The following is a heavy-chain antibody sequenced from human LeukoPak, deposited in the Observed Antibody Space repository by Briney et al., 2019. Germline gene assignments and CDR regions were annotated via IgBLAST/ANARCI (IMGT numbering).Heavy chain of an antibody. J-gene: IGHJ3*02. V-gene: IGHV4-61*08. CDR3: ARAVTGGAFDI. CDR2: IYYSGST. CDR1: GGSISSGGYY. Sequence: PSETLSLTCTVSGGSISSGGYYWSWIRQPPGKGLEWIGYIYYSGSTNYNPSLKSRVTISVDTSKNQFSLKLSSVTAADTAVYYCARAVTGGAFDIWGQGTMVTVSS. D-gene: IGHD7-27*01.